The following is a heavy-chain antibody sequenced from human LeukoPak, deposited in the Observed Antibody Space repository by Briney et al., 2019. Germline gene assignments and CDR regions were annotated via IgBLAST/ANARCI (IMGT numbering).Heavy chain of an antibody. J-gene: IGHJ4*02. D-gene: IGHD5-12*01. CDR2: ISXXSSYX. Sequence: SSISXXSSYXDYXXXXXXXXAIXXDNAKNSLYLQMNSLRAEDTAVYYCARDSSGGYDFDYWGQGTLVTVSS. CDR3: ARDSSGGYDFDY. V-gene: IGHV3-21*01.